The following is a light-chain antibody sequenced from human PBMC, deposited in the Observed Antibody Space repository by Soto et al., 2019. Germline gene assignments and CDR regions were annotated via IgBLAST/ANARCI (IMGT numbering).Light chain of an antibody. CDR1: SSDVGGYNY. J-gene: IGLJ1*01. CDR2: EVN. CDR3: SSYAGSSNV. V-gene: IGLV2-8*01. Sequence: QSVLTQPPSASGSPGQSVAISCTGTSSDVGGYNYVSWYQQHPGIAPKPMIYEVNKRPSGVPDRFSGSKSGNTASRTVSGLQAEDEAEYFCSSYAGSSNVFGTGTKVTVL.